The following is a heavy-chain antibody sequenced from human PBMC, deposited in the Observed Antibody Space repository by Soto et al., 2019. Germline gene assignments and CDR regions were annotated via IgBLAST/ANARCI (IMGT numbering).Heavy chain of an antibody. CDR1: GTSISIYY. V-gene: IGHV4-4*07. D-gene: IGHD4-17*01. J-gene: IGHJ4*02. Sequence: PSETLSLTCTVSGTSISIYYWSWVRQPAGKGLEWIGRIYASIYASGSTNYNPSLKSRVTMSVDTSKNQFSLKMKSVTAADTAVYYCAVDYGGNSFDYWGQGTLVTVSS. CDR3: AVDYGGNSFDY. CDR2: IYASIYASGST.